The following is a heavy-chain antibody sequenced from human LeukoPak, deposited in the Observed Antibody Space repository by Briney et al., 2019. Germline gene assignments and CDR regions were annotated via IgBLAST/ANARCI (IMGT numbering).Heavy chain of an antibody. V-gene: IGHV5-51*01. CDR3: ARRAGSLNYFDF. CDR2: IYPGDSDT. D-gene: IGHD5-24*01. J-gene: IGHJ4*02. Sequence: GESLKISCEGSGYSFTNFWIGRVRQMPGKGLEWMGIIYPGDSDTRYSPSFQGLITISAGKSISTAYLQWSSLKASDTAIYYCARRAGSLNYFDFWGQGTLVTVSS. CDR1: GYSFTNFW.